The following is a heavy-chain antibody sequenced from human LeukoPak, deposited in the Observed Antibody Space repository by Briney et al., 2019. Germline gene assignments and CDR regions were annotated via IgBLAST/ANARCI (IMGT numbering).Heavy chain of an antibody. V-gene: IGHV3-23*01. Sequence: PGGSLRLSCAASGFTFTSFSMSWVRPAPGQGLEWVSGPSDRGDYTYYADSVKGRFTISRDNSKNTLYLQMNSLRAEDTALYFCAKKAQYNGNYPLDYWGQGTLVTVSS. CDR3: AKKAQYNGNYPLDY. J-gene: IGHJ4*02. CDR1: GFTFTSFS. CDR2: PSDRGDYT. D-gene: IGHD1-26*01.